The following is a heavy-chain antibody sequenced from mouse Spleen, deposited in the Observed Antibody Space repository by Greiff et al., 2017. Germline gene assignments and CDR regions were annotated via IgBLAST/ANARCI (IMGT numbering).Heavy chain of an antibody. Sequence: EVKLVESGPELVKPGASVKMSCKASGYTFTDYNMHWVKQSHGKSLEWIGYINPNNGGTSYNQKFKGKATLTVNKSSSTAYMELRSLTSEDSAVYYCARDSNYDYFDYWGQGTTLTVSS. CDR2: INPNNGGT. CDR1: GYTFTDYN. V-gene: IGHV1-22*01. J-gene: IGHJ2*01. CDR3: ARDSNYDYFDY. D-gene: IGHD2-5*01.